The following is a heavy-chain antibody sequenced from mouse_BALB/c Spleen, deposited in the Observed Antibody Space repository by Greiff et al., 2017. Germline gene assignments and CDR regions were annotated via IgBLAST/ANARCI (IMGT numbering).Heavy chain of an antibody. D-gene: IGHD2-14*01. J-gene: IGHJ2*01. CDR1: GFTFNTYA. CDR2: IRSKSNNYAT. CDR3: VRLYRYDEYYFDY. V-gene: IGHV10-1*02. Sequence: EADGGLVQPKGSLKLSCAASGFTFNTYAMNWVRQAPGKGLEWVARIRSKSNNYATYYADSVKDRFTISRDDSQSMLYLQMNNLKTEDTAMYYCVRLYRYDEYYFDYWGQGTTLTVSS.